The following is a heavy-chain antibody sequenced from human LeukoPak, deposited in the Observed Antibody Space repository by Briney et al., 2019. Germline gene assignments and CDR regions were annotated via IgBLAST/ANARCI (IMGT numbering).Heavy chain of an antibody. V-gene: IGHV4-39*01. Sequence: PSETLSLTCTVSGGSISSSSYYWGWSRQPPGKGLEWIVSIYYSGSTYYNRSLKSRVTISVDTSKTPFSLKLSSVTAADTAVYYCARHAEYTSSPPYLDYWGQGTLVTVSS. CDR2: IYYSGST. D-gene: IGHD6-6*01. CDR3: ARHAEYTSSPPYLDY. J-gene: IGHJ4*02. CDR1: GGSISSSSYY.